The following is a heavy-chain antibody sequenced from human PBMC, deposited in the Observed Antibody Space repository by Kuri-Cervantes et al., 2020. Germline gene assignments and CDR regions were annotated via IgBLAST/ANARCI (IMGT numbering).Heavy chain of an antibody. CDR3: ARGGYEAPFDY. V-gene: IGHV4-4*02. CDR2: IYHSGST. CDR1: GGSISSSNW. D-gene: IGHD5-12*01. J-gene: IGHJ4*02. Sequence: GSLRLSCAVSGGSISSSNWWSWVRQPPGKGLEWIGEIYHSGSTNYNPSLKSRVTISVDKSKNQSPLKLSSVTAADTAVYYCARGGYEAPFDYWGQGTLVTVSS.